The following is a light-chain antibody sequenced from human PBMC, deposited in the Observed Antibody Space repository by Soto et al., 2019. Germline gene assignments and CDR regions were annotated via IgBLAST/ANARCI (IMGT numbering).Light chain of an antibody. J-gene: IGKJ1*01. V-gene: IGKV3-15*01. CDR3: QQFNNWPRT. CDR1: QSVSSK. Sequence: EIAMTQSPATLSVSPGERATLSCRASQSVSSKLAWYQQKPGQAPRLLIYGASTRATGIPARFSGSGSGTEFTLTISSLQSEDFAVYYCQQFNNWPRTFGQGTKV. CDR2: GAS.